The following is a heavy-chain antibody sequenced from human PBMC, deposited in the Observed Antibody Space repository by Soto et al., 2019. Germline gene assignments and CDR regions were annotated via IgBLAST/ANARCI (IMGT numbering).Heavy chain of an antibody. V-gene: IGHV1-18*01. CDR2: SSTYNGNT. CDR3: ARSPYTSSWYYFDY. D-gene: IGHD6-13*01. Sequence: QVQLVQSGAEVKKPGASVKVSCKTSGYTFTMYGISWVRQAPEQGLEWLGWSSTYNGNTNSAQKFQGRVTMTTDTSTSTAYMELRSLRSDDTAVYYCARSPYTSSWYYFDYWGQGTLVTVSS. CDR1: GYTFTMYG. J-gene: IGHJ4*02.